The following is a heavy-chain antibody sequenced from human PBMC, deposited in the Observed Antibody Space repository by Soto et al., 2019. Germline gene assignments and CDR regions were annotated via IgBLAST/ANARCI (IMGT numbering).Heavy chain of an antibody. J-gene: IGHJ4*02. V-gene: IGHV3-30*18. D-gene: IGHD3-9*01. CDR3: AKGGYDILTGYYPDY. CDR1: GFTFSSYG. Sequence: QVQLVESGGGVVQPGRSLRLSCAASGFTFSSYGMHWVRQAPGKGLEWVAVISYDGSNKYYADSVKGRFTISRDNSKNTLYLQMNSLRAGDTAVYYCAKGGYDILTGYYPDYWGQGTLVTVSS. CDR2: ISYDGSNK.